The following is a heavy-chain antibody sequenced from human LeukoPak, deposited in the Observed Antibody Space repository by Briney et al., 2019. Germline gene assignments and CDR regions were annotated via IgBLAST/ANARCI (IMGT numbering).Heavy chain of an antibody. CDR2: IYYSGSS. CDR1: GGSISNYY. Sequence: SETLSLTCTVSGGSISNYYWSWIRQPPGKGLEWIGYIYYSGSSNYNPSLKSRVTISVDTSKNQFSLKLSSVTAADTAVYYCAREKEVGANWFDPWGQGTLVTVSS. J-gene: IGHJ5*02. D-gene: IGHD1-26*01. CDR3: AREKEVGANWFDP. V-gene: IGHV4-59*01.